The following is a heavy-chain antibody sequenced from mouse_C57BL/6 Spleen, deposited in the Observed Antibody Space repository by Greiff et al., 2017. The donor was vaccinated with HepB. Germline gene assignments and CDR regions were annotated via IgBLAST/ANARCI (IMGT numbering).Heavy chain of an antibody. CDR1: GYTFTDYY. V-gene: IGHV1-26*01. D-gene: IGHD2-5*01. CDR3: AKHYSNYEWYFDV. CDR2: INPNNGGT. J-gene: IGHJ1*03. Sequence: VQLQQSGPELVKPGASVKISCKASGYTFTDYYMNWVKQSHGKSLEWIGDINPNNGGTSYNQKFKGKATLTVDKSSSTAYMELRSLTSEDSAVYYCAKHYSNYEWYFDVWGTGTTVTVSS.